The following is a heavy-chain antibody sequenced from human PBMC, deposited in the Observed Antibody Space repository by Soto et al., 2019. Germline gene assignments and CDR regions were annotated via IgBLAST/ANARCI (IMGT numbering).Heavy chain of an antibody. CDR1: GFTFSSYG. V-gene: IGHV3-30*18. CDR2: ISYDGSNK. CDR3: AKDHHLYSSSWYRPPDH. J-gene: IGHJ4*02. D-gene: IGHD6-13*01. Sequence: PGGSLRLSCAASGFTFSSYGMHWVRQAPGKGLEWVAVISYDGSNKYYADSVKGRFTISRDNSKNTLYLQMNSLRAEDTAVYYCAKDHHLYSSSWYRPPDHWGQGTLVTVSS.